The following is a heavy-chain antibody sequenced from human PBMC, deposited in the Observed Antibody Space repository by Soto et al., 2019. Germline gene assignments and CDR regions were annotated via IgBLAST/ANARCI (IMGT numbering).Heavy chain of an antibody. J-gene: IGHJ4*02. D-gene: IGHD3-9*01. CDR1: GFPFSNYS. CDR2: INGGGDTK. Sequence: GGSLRLSCASAGFPFSNYSMPLVRQSPGGELQWVSTINGGGDTKHYADSVKGRFTISRDNSKSTLYLQMNSLRAEDTAIYYCSKDILTGYYIAFDYWGQGNLVTVSS. CDR3: SKDILTGYYIAFDY. V-gene: IGHV3-23*01.